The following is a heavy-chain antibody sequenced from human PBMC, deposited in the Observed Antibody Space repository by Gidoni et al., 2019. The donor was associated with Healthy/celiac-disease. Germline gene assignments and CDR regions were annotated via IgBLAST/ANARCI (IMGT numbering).Heavy chain of an antibody. CDR1: GFTLSSYW. D-gene: IGHD1-20*01. Sequence: EVQLVESGGGLVQPGGSLRLPCAPSGFTLSSYWMSRVRQAPGKGLEWVANIQQDGSEKYYADSVKGRFTISRDNAKNSLYLQMNSLRGEDTAVYYCARYNVWFDPWGQGTLVTVSS. CDR3: ARYNVWFDP. V-gene: IGHV3-7*04. CDR2: IQQDGSEK. J-gene: IGHJ5*02.